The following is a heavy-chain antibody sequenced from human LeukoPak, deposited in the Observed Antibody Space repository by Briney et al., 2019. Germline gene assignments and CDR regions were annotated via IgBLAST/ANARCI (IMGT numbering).Heavy chain of an antibody. V-gene: IGHV3-23*01. CDR2: ISGSGGST. CDR3: AKDVDAGYCGGDCYSDGFDY. D-gene: IGHD2-21*02. CDR1: GFTFSSYA. Sequence: GSLRLSCAASGFTFSSYAMSWVRQAPGKGLEWVSAISGSGGSTYYADSVKGRFTISRDNSKNTLYLQMNSLRAEDTAVYYCAKDVDAGYCGGDCYSDGFDYWGQGTLVTVSS. J-gene: IGHJ4*02.